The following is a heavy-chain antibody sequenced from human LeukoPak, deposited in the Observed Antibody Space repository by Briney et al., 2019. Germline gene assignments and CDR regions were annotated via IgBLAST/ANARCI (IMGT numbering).Heavy chain of an antibody. D-gene: IGHD6-13*01. CDR1: GYTFTSYG. CDR3: ARVLGSKAAAGNYYGMDV. J-gene: IGHJ6*02. CDR2: INAYNGNT. V-gene: IGHV1-18*01. Sequence: ASVKVSCKASGYTFTSYGISRVRQAPGQGLEWMGWINAYNGNTNYAQKLQGRVTMTTDTSTSTAYMELRSLRSDDTAVYYCARVLGSKAAAGNYYGMDVWGQGTTVTVSS.